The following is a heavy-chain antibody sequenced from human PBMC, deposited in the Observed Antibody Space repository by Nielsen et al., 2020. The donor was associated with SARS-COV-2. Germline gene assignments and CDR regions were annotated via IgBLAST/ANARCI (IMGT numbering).Heavy chain of an antibody. Sequence: ASVNVSCKASGYSFTSYAMHWERQAPGQRLEWMGWINAGNGNTKYSQKFQGRVTITRDTSASTAYMELSSLRSEDTAVYYCAREDVVVPAVGDYWGQGTLVTVSS. V-gene: IGHV1-3*01. J-gene: IGHJ4*02. CDR2: INAGNGNT. D-gene: IGHD2-2*01. CDR3: AREDVVVPAVGDY. CDR1: GYSFTSYA.